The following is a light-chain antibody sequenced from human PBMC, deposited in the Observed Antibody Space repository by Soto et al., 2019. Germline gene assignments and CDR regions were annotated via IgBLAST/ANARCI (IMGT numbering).Light chain of an antibody. CDR1: QSVSSY. Sequence: EIVLTQSPATLSLSPGERATLSFSSSQSVSSYLAWYQQKPGQAPRLLIYDASNRATGIPARFSGSGSGTDFTLTISSLEPEDFAVYYRQQRSNWPPITFGQGTRLEIK. J-gene: IGKJ5*01. CDR3: QQRSNWPPIT. V-gene: IGKV3-11*01. CDR2: DAS.